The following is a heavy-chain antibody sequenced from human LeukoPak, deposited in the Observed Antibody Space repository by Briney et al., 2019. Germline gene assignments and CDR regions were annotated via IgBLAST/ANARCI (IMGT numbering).Heavy chain of an antibody. CDR2: IKSKTDGGTT. J-gene: IGHJ6*02. CDR1: GFTVSNAW. V-gene: IGHV3-15*01. D-gene: IGHD3-10*01. Sequence: GGSLRLSCAASGFTVSNAWMSWVRQAPGKGLEWVGRIKSKTDGGTTDYAAPVKGRFTISRDDSKNTLYLQMNSLKTEDTAVYYCILSGRGYYGMDVWGQGTTVTVSS. CDR3: ILSGRGYYGMDV.